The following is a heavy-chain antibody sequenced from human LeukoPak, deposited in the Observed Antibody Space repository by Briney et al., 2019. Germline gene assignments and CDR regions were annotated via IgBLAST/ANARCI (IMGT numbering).Heavy chain of an antibody. CDR1: GFTFDDYA. Sequence: PGGSLRPSCAASGFTFDDYAMHWVRQAPGKGLEWVSGISWNSGSIGYADSVKGRFTISRDNAKNSLYLQMNSLRAEDTALYYCAKGSTIAVAEDWGQGTLVTVSS. V-gene: IGHV3-9*01. D-gene: IGHD6-19*01. CDR3: AKGSTIAVAED. CDR2: ISWNSGSI. J-gene: IGHJ4*02.